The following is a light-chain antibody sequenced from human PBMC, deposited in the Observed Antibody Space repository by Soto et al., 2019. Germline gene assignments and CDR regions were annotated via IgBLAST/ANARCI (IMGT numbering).Light chain of an antibody. Sequence: DVQMTQSPTTLSASVGDRVTITCRASQIVSNVLAWFQQKPGKGPELLIYDVSNLQSGVPSRFSGSGSGTEFTLTISSLQPDDFAVYYCQQYYRYPWTFGQGTKVDIE. J-gene: IGKJ1*01. CDR3: QQYYRYPWT. CDR2: DVS. V-gene: IGKV1-5*01. CDR1: QIVSNV.